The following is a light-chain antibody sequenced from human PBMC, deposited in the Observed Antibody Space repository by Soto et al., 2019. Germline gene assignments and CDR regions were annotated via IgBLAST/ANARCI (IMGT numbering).Light chain of an antibody. Sequence: QAVVTQPPSASGTPGQRVTISCSGSSSNIGSNPVSWYQQLPGTAPKSLIYSDNQRPSGVPDRISGSRSGTSASLAISGLQSEDEAEYYCAAWDDSLRGRVFGGGTTLTVL. CDR3: AAWDDSLRGRV. J-gene: IGLJ2*01. CDR1: SSNIGSNP. V-gene: IGLV1-44*01. CDR2: SDN.